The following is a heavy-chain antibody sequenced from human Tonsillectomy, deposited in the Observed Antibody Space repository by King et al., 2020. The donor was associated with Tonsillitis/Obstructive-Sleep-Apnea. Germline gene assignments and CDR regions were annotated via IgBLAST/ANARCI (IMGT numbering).Heavy chain of an antibody. Sequence: VQLQQWGAGLLKPSETLSLTCAVYGGSFSGYYWSWIRQPPGKGLEWIGEINHSGSTKYNPSLKSRVTISVDTSKNQFSLNLSSVTAADTTVYYCASQTDYDFWSGFSSWGQGTLVTVSS. J-gene: IGHJ4*02. CDR3: ASQTDYDFWSGFSS. V-gene: IGHV4-34*01. CDR1: GGSFSGYY. CDR2: INHSGST. D-gene: IGHD3-3*01.